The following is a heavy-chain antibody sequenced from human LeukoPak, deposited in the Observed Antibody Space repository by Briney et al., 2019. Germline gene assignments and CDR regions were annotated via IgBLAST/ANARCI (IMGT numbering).Heavy chain of an antibody. CDR2: IGTAADT. V-gene: IGHV3-13*01. CDR3: ARGLMKYCNHTSCPFDY. J-gene: IGHJ4*02. Sequence: GGSLRLSCAASGFTFSNYDMHWVRQATGKGLEWVSAIGTAADTFYPGSVKGRFTISRENDKNSVYLHMNSLRAEDTAVYYCARGLMKYCNHTSCPFDYWGQGILDTVSS. D-gene: IGHD2-2*01. CDR1: GFTFSNYD.